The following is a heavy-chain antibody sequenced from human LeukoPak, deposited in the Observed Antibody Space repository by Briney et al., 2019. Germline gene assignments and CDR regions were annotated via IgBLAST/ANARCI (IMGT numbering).Heavy chain of an antibody. J-gene: IGHJ4*02. V-gene: IGHV4-34*01. Sequence: SETLSLTCAVYGGSFSGYYWSWIRQPPGKGLEWIGEINHSGSTNYNPSLKSRVTTSVDTSKNQFSLKLSSVTAADTAVCYCARDAFGEKDYWGQGTLVTVSS. CDR1: GGSFSGYY. D-gene: IGHD3-10*01. CDR3: ARDAFGEKDY. CDR2: INHSGST.